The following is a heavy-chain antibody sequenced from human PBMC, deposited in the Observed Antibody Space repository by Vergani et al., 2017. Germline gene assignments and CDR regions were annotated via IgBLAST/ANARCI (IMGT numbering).Heavy chain of an antibody. D-gene: IGHD3-3*01. J-gene: IGHJ4*02. CDR2: ISSSGSTI. Sequence: EVQLVESGGGVVRPGGSLRLSCAASGFPFDDYGMSWVRQAPGKGVEWVSYISSSGSTIYYADSVKDRFTISRDNAKNSLYLQMNSLRAEDTAVYYCARGWHYDFWSGLKDYYFDYWGQGTLVTVSS. V-gene: IGHV3-48*04. CDR1: GFPFDDYG. CDR3: ARGWHYDFWSGLKDYYFDY.